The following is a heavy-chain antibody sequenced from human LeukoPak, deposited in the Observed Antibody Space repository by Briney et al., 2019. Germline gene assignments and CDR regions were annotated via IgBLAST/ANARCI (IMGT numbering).Heavy chain of an antibody. CDR1: GGSFSGYY. CDR3: ARHYNYVYFDY. D-gene: IGHD3-10*01. J-gene: IGHJ4*02. Sequence: NPSETLSLTCAVYGGSFSGYYWSWIRQPPGKGLEWIGEINHSGSTNYNPSLKSRVTISVDTSKNQFSLKLSSVTAADTAVYYCARHYNYVYFDYWGQGTLVTVSS. CDR2: INHSGST. V-gene: IGHV4-34*01.